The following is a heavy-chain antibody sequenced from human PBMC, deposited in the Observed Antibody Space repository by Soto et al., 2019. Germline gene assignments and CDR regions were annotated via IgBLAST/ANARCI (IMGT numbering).Heavy chain of an antibody. CDR1: GYPFTSCD. J-gene: IGHJ3*02. D-gene: IGHD1-26*01. V-gene: IGHV1-18*01. CDR3: ARASSHLDARSLAFDI. Sequence: ASVKVSCKASGYPFTSCDISWVRQAPGQGLEWMGWISVYNGNTNYAQKLQGRVTMTTDTSTSTAYMELRSLRSDDTAVYYCARASSHLDARSLAFDIWGQGTMVTVSS. CDR2: ISVYNGNT.